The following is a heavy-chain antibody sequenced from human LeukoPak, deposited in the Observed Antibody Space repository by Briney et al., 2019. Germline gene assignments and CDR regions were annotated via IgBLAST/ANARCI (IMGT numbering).Heavy chain of an antibody. CDR2: IYTSGST. J-gene: IGHJ6*02. D-gene: IGHD2-2*01. CDR3: ARDAPVGYCSSTSCQPPHYYYYGMDV. Sequence: PSETLSLTCTVSGGSISSYYWSWIRQPAGKGLEWIGRIYTSGSTNYNPSLKSRVTMSVDTSKNQFSLKLSSVTAADTAVYYCARDAPVGYCSSTSCQPPHYYYYGMDVWGQGTTVTVSS. V-gene: IGHV4-4*07. CDR1: GGSISSYY.